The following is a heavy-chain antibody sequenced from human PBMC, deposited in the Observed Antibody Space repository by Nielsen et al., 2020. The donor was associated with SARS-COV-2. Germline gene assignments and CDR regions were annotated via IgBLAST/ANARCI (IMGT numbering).Heavy chain of an antibody. CDR3: ARLESSSWYWSY. Sequence: GESLKISCAASGFTFSSYWMSWVRQAPGKGLEWVANIKQDGSEKYYVDSVKGRITISRDNAKNSLYLQMNSLRAEDTAVYYCARLESSSWYWSYWGQGTLVTVSS. CDR1: GFTFSSYW. D-gene: IGHD6-13*01. J-gene: IGHJ4*02. V-gene: IGHV3-7*01. CDR2: IKQDGSEK.